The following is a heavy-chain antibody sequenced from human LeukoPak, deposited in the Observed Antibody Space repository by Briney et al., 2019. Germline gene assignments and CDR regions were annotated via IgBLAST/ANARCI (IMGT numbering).Heavy chain of an antibody. J-gene: IGHJ4*02. D-gene: IGHD2-8*01. CDR1: GFTFSDHY. V-gene: IGHV3-72*01. CDR3: ASGAMVLMVYGFGDY. CDR2: TRNKANSYTT. Sequence: GGSLRLSCAASGFTFSDHYMDWVRQAPGKGLEWVGRTRNKANSYTTEYAASVKGRFTISRDDSKNSLYLQMNSLRAEDTAVYYCASGAMVLMVYGFGDYWGQGTLVTVSS.